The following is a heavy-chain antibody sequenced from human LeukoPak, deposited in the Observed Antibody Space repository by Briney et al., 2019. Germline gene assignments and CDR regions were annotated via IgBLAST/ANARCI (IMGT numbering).Heavy chain of an antibody. Sequence: PSQTLSLTCTVSGGSISSCGYYWIWIRQHPGKGLEWIGYIYYSGSTYYNPSLKSRVTISVDTSKNQFSLKLCSVTAAVTAVYYCARAPYYYDSSGYLTHAFDIWGQGTMVTVSS. J-gene: IGHJ3*02. CDR2: IYYSGST. D-gene: IGHD3-22*01. V-gene: IGHV4-31*03. CDR1: GGSISSCGYY. CDR3: ARAPYYYDSSGYLTHAFDI.